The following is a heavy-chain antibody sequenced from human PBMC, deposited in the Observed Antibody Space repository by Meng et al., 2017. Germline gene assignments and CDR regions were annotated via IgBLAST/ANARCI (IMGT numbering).Heavy chain of an antibody. D-gene: IGHD3-10*01. J-gene: IGHJ3*02. V-gene: IGHV1-69*04. CDR2: IIPTLGIA. CDR3: ARDSGKARWFGELYDAFDI. CDR1: GCTFSSYT. Sequence: SVKVSCKASGCTFSSYTISWVRQAPGQGLEWMGRIIPTLGIANYAQKFQGRVTITADKSTSTAYMELSSLRSEDTAVYYCARDSGKARWFGELYDAFDIWGQGTMVTVSS.